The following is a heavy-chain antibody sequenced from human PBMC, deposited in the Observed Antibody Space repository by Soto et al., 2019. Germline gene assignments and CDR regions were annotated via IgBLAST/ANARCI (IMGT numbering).Heavy chain of an antibody. J-gene: IGHJ6*04. CDR3: SRDSVLGTYYYDCSGNGMDV. CDR1: GFTFGDYA. V-gene: IGHV3-49*04. Sequence: PGGSLRLSCSASGFTFGDYALSWVRQAPGKGLEWVGFIRRKAFGVTTEYAASMKGRFTIARHDSKSIAYLQMNSLKNEDTAVYYCSRDSVLGTYYYDCSGNGMDVWAKERTVTVPS. CDR2: IRRKAFGVTT. D-gene: IGHD3-22*01.